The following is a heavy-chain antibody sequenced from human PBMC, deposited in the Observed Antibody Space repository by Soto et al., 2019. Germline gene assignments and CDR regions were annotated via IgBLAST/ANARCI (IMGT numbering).Heavy chain of an antibody. CDR3: ARDLGGSGRYWDIVVVPAAFGRHLFDP. V-gene: IGHV1-2*04. J-gene: IGHJ5*02. Sequence: ASVKVSCKASGYTFTGYYMHWVRQAPGQGLEWMGWINPNSGGTNYAQKLQGWVTMTRDTSTSTAYMELRSLRSDDTAVYYCARDLGGSGRYWDIVVVPAAFGRHLFDPWGQGTLVTVSS. CDR1: GYTFTGYY. D-gene: IGHD2-2*01. CDR2: INPNSGGT.